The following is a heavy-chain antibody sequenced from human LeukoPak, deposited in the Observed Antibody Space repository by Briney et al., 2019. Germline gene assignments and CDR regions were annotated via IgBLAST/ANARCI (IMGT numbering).Heavy chain of an antibody. CDR2: ISYDGTKK. CDR1: GFTFNTHG. V-gene: IGHV3-30*03. Sequence: PGGSLRLSCEASGFTFNTHGMHWVRQAPGKGLEWVAVISYDGTKKNYADSVEGRFTLSRDNLKNTVYLQMNSLRDEDTALYYCARDLSLSYYFDYWGQGTLVTVSS. J-gene: IGHJ4*02. CDR3: ARDLSLSYYFDY.